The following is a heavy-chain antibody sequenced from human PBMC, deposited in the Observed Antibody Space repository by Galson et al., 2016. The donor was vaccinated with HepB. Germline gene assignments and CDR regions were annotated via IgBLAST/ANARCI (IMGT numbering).Heavy chain of an antibody. J-gene: IGHJ4*02. CDR2: IDWDDDK. Sequence: PALVKPTQTLTLTCTFSGFSLNTSGMCVNWIRQPPGKALEWLALIDWDDDKYYSTSLKTRLTISKDTSKNQVVLTMTNIDPVDTATYSCARTPPGDSSSYYFDYWGQGTLVTVSS. CDR3: ARTPPGDSSSYYFDY. D-gene: IGHD6-6*01. V-gene: IGHV2-70*01. CDR1: GFSLNTSGMC.